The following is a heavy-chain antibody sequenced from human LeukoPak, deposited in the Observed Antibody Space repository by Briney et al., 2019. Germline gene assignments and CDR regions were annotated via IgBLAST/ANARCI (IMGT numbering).Heavy chain of an antibody. D-gene: IGHD1-26*01. V-gene: IGHV3-23*01. CDR2: IFGSGRNT. CDR1: GFTFNNYA. Sequence: GGSLRLSCAASGFTFNNYAMIWVRQARGKGLEWVSGIFGSGRNTYYAEAVKGRFTISRDNSKSPLFLQMDSLRAEDTAVYSWASQRSYSGNYVTFDYWGQGALVTVSS. J-gene: IGHJ4*02. CDR3: ASQRSYSGNYVTFDY.